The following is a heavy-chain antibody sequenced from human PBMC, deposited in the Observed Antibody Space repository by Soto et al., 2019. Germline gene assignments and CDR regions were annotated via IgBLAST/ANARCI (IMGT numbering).Heavy chain of an antibody. J-gene: IGHJ4*02. D-gene: IGHD2-21*01. V-gene: IGHV5-10-1*01. CDR1: GYSFTSYW. Sequence: GESLKISCKGSGYSFTSYWISWVRQMPGKGLEWMGRIDPSDSYTNYSPSFQGHVTISADKSISTAYLQWSSLKASDTAMYYCARDGVVVAKPTGDDYWGQGTLVTVSS. CDR3: ARDGVVVAKPTGDDY. CDR2: IDPSDSYT.